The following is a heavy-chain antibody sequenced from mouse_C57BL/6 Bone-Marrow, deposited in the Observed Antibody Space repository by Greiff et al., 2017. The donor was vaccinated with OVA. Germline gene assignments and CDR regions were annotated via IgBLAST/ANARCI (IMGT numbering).Heavy chain of an antibody. J-gene: IGHJ3*01. CDR3: ASTVSWFAY. D-gene: IGHD4-1*02. Sequence: EVQLQQSGPVLVKPGASVKMSCKASGYTFTDYYMNWVKQSHGKSLEWIGVINPYNGGTSYNPKFKGKATLTVDKSSSTAYMELNSLTSEDSAVYYCASTVSWFAYWGQGTLVTVSA. CDR2: INPYNGGT. V-gene: IGHV1-19*01. CDR1: GYTFTDYY.